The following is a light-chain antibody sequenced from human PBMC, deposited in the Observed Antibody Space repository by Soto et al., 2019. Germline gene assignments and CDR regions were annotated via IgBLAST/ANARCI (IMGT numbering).Light chain of an antibody. CDR2: GAS. V-gene: IGKV3-20*01. CDR1: QSISGT. CDR3: QQYGSSPQT. J-gene: IGKJ1*01. Sequence: EIVLTQSPGTLSLSPGGRATLSCRASQSISGTLAWYQQKPGQAPRLLIYGASSRATGIPDRFSGSGSGTDFTLTISRLEPEDFAVYYCQQYGSSPQTFGQGTKVDIK.